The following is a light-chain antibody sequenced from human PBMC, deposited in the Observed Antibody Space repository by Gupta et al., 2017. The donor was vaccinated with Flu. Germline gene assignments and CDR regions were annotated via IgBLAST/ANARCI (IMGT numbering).Light chain of an antibody. J-gene: IGKJ4*01. Sequence: PYSLSASVGDRVTITCRASQNITTSLNWYQQKPGKAPKLLIYSASNLQSGVPSRFSGSGSGTDFSLTISSLQPEDFATYYCQQSDNTRDTFGGGTKVEV. CDR1: QNITTS. V-gene: IGKV1-39*01. CDR2: SAS. CDR3: QQSDNTRDT.